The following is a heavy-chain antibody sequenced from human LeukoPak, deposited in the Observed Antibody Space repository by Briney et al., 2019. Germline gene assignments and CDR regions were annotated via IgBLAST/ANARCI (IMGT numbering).Heavy chain of an antibody. Sequence: GASVKVSCKASGGTFSSYAISWVRQAPGQGLEWMGGIIPIFGTANYAQKFQGRVTITADESTSTAYMELSSLRSEDTAVYYCAREVGIRGHFDYWGRGTPVTVSS. J-gene: IGHJ4*02. V-gene: IGHV1-69*13. CDR1: GGTFSSYA. CDR2: IIPIFGTA. D-gene: IGHD1-26*01. CDR3: AREVGIRGHFDY.